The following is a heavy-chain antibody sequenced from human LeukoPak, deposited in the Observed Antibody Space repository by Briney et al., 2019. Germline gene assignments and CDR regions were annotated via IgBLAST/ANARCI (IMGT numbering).Heavy chain of an antibody. V-gene: IGHV1-2*02. Sequence: GASVKVSCKASGYTFTGYYMHWVRQAPGQGLEWMGWINPNSGGTNYAQKFQGRVTMTRDTSISTAYMELSRLRSDDTAVYYCARDIFHWGDYGDSFDYWGQGTLVTVSS. CDR3: ARDIFHWGDYGDSFDY. CDR2: INPNSGGT. J-gene: IGHJ4*02. CDR1: GYTFTGYY. D-gene: IGHD4-17*01.